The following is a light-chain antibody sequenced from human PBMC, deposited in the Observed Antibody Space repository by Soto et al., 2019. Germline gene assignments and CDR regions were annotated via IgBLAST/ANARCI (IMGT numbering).Light chain of an antibody. Sequence: TQSVSPGERATLSCRASQSVSSNLAWYQQKPGQAPRLLIFGASTRATGTPARFSGSGSETEFTLTISSLQSEDFAVYYCQQYSDWPLTFGGGTKVEIK. J-gene: IGKJ4*01. V-gene: IGKV3D-15*01. CDR3: QQYSDWPLT. CDR2: GAS. CDR1: QSVSSN.